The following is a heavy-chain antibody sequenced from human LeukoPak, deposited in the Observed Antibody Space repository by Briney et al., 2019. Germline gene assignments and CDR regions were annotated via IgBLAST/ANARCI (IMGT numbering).Heavy chain of an antibody. V-gene: IGHV3-21*01. J-gene: IGHJ3*02. D-gene: IGHD1-14*01. CDR3: ARDIENPPRNDAFDI. Sequence: GGSLRLSCAASGFTFSSYSMNWVRQAPGKGLEWVSSISSSSSYIYYADSVKGRFTISRDNAKNSLYLQMNSLRAEDTAVYYCARDIENPPRNDAFDIWGQGTMVTVSS. CDR1: GFTFSSYS. CDR2: ISSSSSYI.